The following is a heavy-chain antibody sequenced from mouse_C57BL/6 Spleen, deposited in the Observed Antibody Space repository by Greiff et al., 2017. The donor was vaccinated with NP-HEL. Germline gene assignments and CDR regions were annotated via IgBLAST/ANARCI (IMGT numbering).Heavy chain of an antibody. CDR2: ISSGGDYI. CDR1: GFTFSSYA. V-gene: IGHV5-9-1*02. J-gene: IGHJ3*01. CDR3: TSDDGYFAY. Sequence: DVMLVESGEGLVKPGGSLKLSCAASGFTFSSYAMSWVRQTPEKRLEWVAYISSGGDYIYYADTVKGRFTISRDNARNTLYLQMSRLKFEDTAMYYCTSDDGYFAYWGQGTLVTVSA. D-gene: IGHD2-3*01.